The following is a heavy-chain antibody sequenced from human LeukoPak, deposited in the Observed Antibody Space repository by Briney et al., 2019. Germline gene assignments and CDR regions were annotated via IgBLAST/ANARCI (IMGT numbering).Heavy chain of an antibody. J-gene: IGHJ6*03. Sequence: ASVRVSCKASGGTFSNYAISWVRQAPGQGLEWMGGIIPIFGTANYAQKFQGRVTITADESTSTAYMELSSLRSEDTAVYYCARARWFGESNYYYYYMDVWGKGTTVTISS. CDR2: IIPIFGTA. D-gene: IGHD3-10*01. CDR3: ARARWFGESNYYYYYMDV. CDR1: GGTFSNYA. V-gene: IGHV1-69*13.